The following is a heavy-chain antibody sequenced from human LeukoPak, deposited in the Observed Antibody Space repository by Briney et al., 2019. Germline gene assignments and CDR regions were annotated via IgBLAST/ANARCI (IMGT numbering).Heavy chain of an antibody. CDR1: GDTFTSYD. Sequence: ASVKVSCKASGDTFTSYDINWVRQATGQGLEWMGWMNPSSRNTGYAQKFQGRVTMTRNTSISTAYMELSSLRSEDTAVYYCVRTAGIFWSGAYYFDYWGQGTLVTVSS. J-gene: IGHJ4*02. V-gene: IGHV1-8*01. CDR3: VRTAGIFWSGAYYFDY. CDR2: MNPSSRNT. D-gene: IGHD3-3*01.